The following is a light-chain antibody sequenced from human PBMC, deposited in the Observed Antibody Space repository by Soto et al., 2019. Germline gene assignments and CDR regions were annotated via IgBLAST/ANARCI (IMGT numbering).Light chain of an antibody. CDR3: CSYAGTSTHTV. V-gene: IGLV2-23*02. Sequence: QSVLTQPASVSGSPGQSITISCTGTSSDVGSYNLVSWYQQHPGKAPKLIISEVSKRPSGISDRFSGSKSGSTASLTISGLQAEDEADYYCCSYAGTSTHTVFGRGTQLTVL. CDR1: SSDVGSYNL. J-gene: IGLJ7*01. CDR2: EVS.